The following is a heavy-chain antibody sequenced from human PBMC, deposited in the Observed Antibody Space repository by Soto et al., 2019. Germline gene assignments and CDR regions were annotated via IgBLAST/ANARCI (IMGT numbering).Heavy chain of an antibody. V-gene: IGHV1-3*01. D-gene: IGHD6-13*01. CDR3: ARPHLSSSYYGDY. J-gene: IGHJ4*02. Sequence: QVQLVQSGAEVKKPGASVKVSCKASGYTFTSYAMHWVRQAPGQRLEWMGWINAGNGNTKYSQKFQGRVTITRDTSASTADIELSSLRSEDTAVYYCARPHLSSSYYGDYWGQGTLVTVSS. CDR2: INAGNGNT. CDR1: GYTFTSYA.